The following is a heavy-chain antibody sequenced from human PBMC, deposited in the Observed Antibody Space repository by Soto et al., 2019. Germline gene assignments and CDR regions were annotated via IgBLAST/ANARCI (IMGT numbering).Heavy chain of an antibody. CDR1: GFTFISYS. J-gene: IGHJ6*02. Sequence: PGGSLRLSCAASGFTFISYSMNWVLQAPGKAREWAPSISSSSSYMYSADSVKGRLTISRDKAKNSLYPQMNSLRAEDRAVYYCARMKIYYGSGSYYVSYYYYGMDVWGQGTTVTVSS. D-gene: IGHD3-10*01. CDR2: ISSSSSYM. CDR3: ARMKIYYGSGSYYVSYYYYGMDV. V-gene: IGHV3-21*01.